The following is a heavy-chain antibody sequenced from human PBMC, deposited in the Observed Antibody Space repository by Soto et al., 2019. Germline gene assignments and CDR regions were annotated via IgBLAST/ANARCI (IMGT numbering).Heavy chain of an antibody. V-gene: IGHV4-4*07. J-gene: IGHJ5*02. CDR1: GDSISTYF. Sequence: PSETLSLTCTVSGDSISTYFWTWIRQPAGKGLEWIGRIYISGTTDYNPSLKSRVTMSVDTSKNQFSLKLTSVTAADTAVYYCARLAVARAVSAWFDPWGQGTLVTVSS. D-gene: IGHD2-15*01. CDR2: IYISGTT. CDR3: ARLAVARAVSAWFDP.